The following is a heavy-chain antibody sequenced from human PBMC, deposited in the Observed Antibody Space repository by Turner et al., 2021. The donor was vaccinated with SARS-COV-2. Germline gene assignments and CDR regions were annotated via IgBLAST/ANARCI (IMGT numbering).Heavy chain of an antibody. CDR1: GFTFSSYG. D-gene: IGHD2-15*01. J-gene: IGHJ3*02. CDR3: ARGGVVAATAYDAFDI. CDR2: ISYDGSNK. Sequence: VQLVESGGGLVQPGGSLRLACAASGFTFSSYGMHWVRQAPGKGLEWVAVISYDGSNKYYADSVKGRFTISRDNSKNTLYLQMNSLRAEDTAVYYAARGGVVAATAYDAFDIWGQGTMVTVSS. V-gene: IGHV3-30*03.